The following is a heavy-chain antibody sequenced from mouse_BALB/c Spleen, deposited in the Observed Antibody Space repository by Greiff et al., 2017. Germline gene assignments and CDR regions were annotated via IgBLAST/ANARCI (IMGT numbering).Heavy chain of an antibody. V-gene: IGHV2-9*02. Sequence: QVQLQQSGPGLVAPSQSLSITCTVSGFSLTSYGVHWVRQPPGKGLEWLGVIWAGGSTNYNAALMSRMSISKDNSKSQVFLKLNSLQTDDTATYYCAKDDYWAYWGQGTLVTVSA. CDR3: AKDDYWAY. CDR2: IWAGGST. CDR1: GFSLTSYG. J-gene: IGHJ3*01. D-gene: IGHD2-4*01.